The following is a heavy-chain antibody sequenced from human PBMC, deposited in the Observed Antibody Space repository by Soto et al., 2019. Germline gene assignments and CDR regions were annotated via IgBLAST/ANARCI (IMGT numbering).Heavy chain of an antibody. V-gene: IGHV1-3*01. CDR3: ARGSYYYDSSGYYHY. CDR2: INAGNGNT. D-gene: IGHD3-22*01. Sequence: ASVKVSCKASGYTFSSYAMHWVRQAPGQRLEWMGWINAGNGNTKYSQKFQGRVTITRDTSASTAYMELSSLRSEDTAVYYCARGSYYYDSSGYYHYWGQGTLVTVSS. CDR1: GYTFSSYA. J-gene: IGHJ4*02.